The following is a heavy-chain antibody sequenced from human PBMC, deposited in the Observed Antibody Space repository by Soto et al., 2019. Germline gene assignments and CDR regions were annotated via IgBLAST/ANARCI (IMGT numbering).Heavy chain of an antibody. D-gene: IGHD3-22*01. Sequence: QPGGSLRLSCAASGFTVSSNYMSWVRQAPGKGLEWVSVIYSGGSTYYADSVKGRFTISRDNSKNTLYLQMNSLRAEDTAVYYCARDYYDSSGYDLFWFDHWGQGT. CDR2: IYSGGST. J-gene: IGHJ5*02. V-gene: IGHV3-66*01. CDR3: ARDYYDSSGYDLFWFDH. CDR1: GFTVSSNY.